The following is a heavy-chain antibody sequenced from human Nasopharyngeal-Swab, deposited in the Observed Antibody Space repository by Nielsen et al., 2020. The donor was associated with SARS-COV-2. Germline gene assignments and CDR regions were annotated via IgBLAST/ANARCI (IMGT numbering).Heavy chain of an antibody. CDR3: ARHRRGGIVATPWYFDL. CDR2: IYYSGST. CDR1: GGSISSSSYY. D-gene: IGHD5-12*01. J-gene: IGHJ2*01. V-gene: IGHV4-39*01. Sequence: GSLRLSCTVSGGSISSSSYYWGWIRQPPGKRLEWIGSIYYSGSTYYNPSLKSRVTISVDTSKNQFSLKLSSVTAADTAVYYCARHRRGGIVATPWYFDLWGRGTLVTDSS.